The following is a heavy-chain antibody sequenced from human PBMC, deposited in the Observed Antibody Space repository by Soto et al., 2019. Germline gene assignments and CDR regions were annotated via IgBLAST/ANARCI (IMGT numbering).Heavy chain of an antibody. Sequence: HPGGSLRLSCAASGFTFSSYAMHWVRQAPGKGLEWVAVISYDGSNKYYADSVKGRFTISRDNSKNTLYLQMNSLRAEDTAVYYCARVTLDYYGMDVWGQGTTVTVSS. CDR1: GFTFSSYA. CDR3: ARVTLDYYGMDV. J-gene: IGHJ6*02. CDR2: ISYDGSNK. V-gene: IGHV3-30-3*01.